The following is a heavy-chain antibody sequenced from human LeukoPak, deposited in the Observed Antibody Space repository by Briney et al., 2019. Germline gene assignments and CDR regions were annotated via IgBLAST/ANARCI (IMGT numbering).Heavy chain of an antibody. J-gene: IGHJ2*01. V-gene: IGHV3-30*03. CDR1: GFTFTTYS. CDR3: ATRMIVVVTPLELDL. D-gene: IGHD3-22*01. Sequence: GGSLRLSCAASGFTFTTYSMTWVRQAPGKGLEWVAVISYDGSNKYYADSVKGRFTISRDNSKNTLYLQMNSLRAEDTAVYYCATRMIVVVTPLELDLWGRGTLVTVSS. CDR2: ISYDGSNK.